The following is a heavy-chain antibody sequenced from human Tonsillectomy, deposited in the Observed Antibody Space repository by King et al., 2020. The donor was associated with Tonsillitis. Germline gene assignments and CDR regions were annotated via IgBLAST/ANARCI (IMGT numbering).Heavy chain of an antibody. V-gene: IGHV2-26*01. CDR3: ARIPLITIFGVVAPVHYGMDV. Sequence: TLKESGPVLVKPPETLTLTCTVSGFSLSNARMGVSWIRQPPGKALEWLAHIFSNDEKSYSTSLKSRLTISKDTSKSQVVLTMTNMDPVDTAPYYCARIPLITIFGVVAPVHYGMDVWGQGTTVTVSS. D-gene: IGHD3-3*01. CDR2: IFSNDEK. CDR1: GFSLSNARMG. J-gene: IGHJ6*02.